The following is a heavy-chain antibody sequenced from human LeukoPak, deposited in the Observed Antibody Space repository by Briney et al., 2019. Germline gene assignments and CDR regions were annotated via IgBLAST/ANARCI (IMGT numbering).Heavy chain of an antibody. CDR3: ARDLLHYDSSGYYPTDAFDI. Sequence: SETLSLTCTVSGGSISSSSYYWGWIRQPPGKGLEWIGSIYYSGSTYYNPSLKSRVTISVDTSKNQFSLKLSSVTAADTAVYYCARDLLHYDSSGYYPTDAFDIWGQGTMVTVSS. V-gene: IGHV4-39*07. CDR2: IYYSGST. J-gene: IGHJ3*02. CDR1: GGSISSSSYY. D-gene: IGHD3-22*01.